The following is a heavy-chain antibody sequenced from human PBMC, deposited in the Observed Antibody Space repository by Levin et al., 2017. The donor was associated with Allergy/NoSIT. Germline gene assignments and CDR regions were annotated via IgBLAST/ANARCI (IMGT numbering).Heavy chain of an antibody. D-gene: IGHD3-16*01. J-gene: IGHJ1*01. Sequence: GESLKISCAASGFTVITNYLSWVRQAPGKGLEWVSVLYNDGNTEYADSVKGRFTISRDNFKNTLYLQMNSLRAEDTAVYYCARGAWGVRYFQDWGQGTLVAVSS. CDR3: ARGAWGVRYFQD. V-gene: IGHV3-53*01. CDR2: LYNDGNT. CDR1: GFTVITNY.